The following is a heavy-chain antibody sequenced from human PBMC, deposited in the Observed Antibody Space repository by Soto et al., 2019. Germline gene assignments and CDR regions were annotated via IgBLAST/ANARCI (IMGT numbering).Heavy chain of an antibody. V-gene: IGHV3-23*01. CDR3: ARGGRRGSPWGYYYYMDV. J-gene: IGHJ6*03. CDR2: ISGSDGST. CDR1: GFTFSNYA. D-gene: IGHD7-27*01. Sequence: GGSLRLSCAASGFTFSNYAMTWVRQAPGKGLESVSVISGSDGSTNYADSVKGRFTISRDNSKNTLYLQMNSLRAEDTAVYYCARGGRRGSPWGYYYYMDVWGKGTTVTVSS.